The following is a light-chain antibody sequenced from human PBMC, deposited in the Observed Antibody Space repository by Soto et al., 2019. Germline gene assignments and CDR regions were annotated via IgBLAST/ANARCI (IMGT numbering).Light chain of an antibody. V-gene: IGLV2-14*03. Sequence: QSALTPPASVSGSPGQSITISCSGTSSDIGSYDHVAWYQQFPGKSPKLIIYAVSDRPSGVSDRFSGSKSGISASLTISGLQTEDEADYYCISYTDRQSYLFGTGTKGTVL. J-gene: IGLJ1*01. CDR1: SSDIGSYDH. CDR3: ISYTDRQSYL. CDR2: AVS.